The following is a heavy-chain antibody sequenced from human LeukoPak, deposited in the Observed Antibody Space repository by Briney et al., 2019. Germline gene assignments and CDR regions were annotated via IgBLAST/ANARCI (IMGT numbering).Heavy chain of an antibody. CDR2: ISYNSDTI. CDR1: GFTFDDYA. V-gene: IGHV3-9*01. CDR3: AKDYCGGDCYSGWYFDL. J-gene: IGHJ2*01. D-gene: IGHD2-21*02. Sequence: GGSLRLSCAASGFTFDDYAMHWVRQAPGKGLEWVSGISYNSDTIAYADSVKGRYTISRDNAKNSLYLQMNSLRAEDTALYYCAKDYCGGDCYSGWYFDLWGRGTLVTVSS.